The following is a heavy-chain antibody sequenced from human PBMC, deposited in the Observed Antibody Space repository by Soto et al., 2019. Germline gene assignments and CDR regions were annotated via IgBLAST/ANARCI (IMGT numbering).Heavy chain of an antibody. CDR1: GYTFTSYD. V-gene: IGHV1-8*01. Sequence: ASVKVSCKASGYTFTSYDINWVRQATGQGLEWMGWMNPNSGNTGYAQKFQGGVTMTRNTSISTAYMELSSLRSEDTAVYYCARGLVVVTAAFASRWFDPWGQGTLVTVYS. CDR2: MNPNSGNT. J-gene: IGHJ5*02. D-gene: IGHD2-2*01. CDR3: ARGLVVVTAAFASRWFDP.